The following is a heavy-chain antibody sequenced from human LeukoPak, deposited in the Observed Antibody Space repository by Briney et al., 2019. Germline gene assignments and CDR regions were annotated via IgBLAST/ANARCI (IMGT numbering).Heavy chain of an antibody. V-gene: IGHV4-34*01. CDR1: GGSFSGYY. CDR3: ARGARVRGALGVAFDI. CDR2: INHSGST. D-gene: IGHD3-10*01. Sequence: SETLSLTCAVYGGSFSGYYWSWIRQPPGKGLEWIGEINHSGSTNYNPSLKSRVTISVDTSKNQFSLKLSSVTAADTAVYYCARGARVRGALGVAFDIWGQGTMVTVSS. J-gene: IGHJ3*02.